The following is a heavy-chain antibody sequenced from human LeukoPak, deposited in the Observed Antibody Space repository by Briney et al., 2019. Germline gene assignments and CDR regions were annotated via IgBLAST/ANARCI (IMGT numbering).Heavy chain of an antibody. V-gene: IGHV3-48*01. D-gene: IGHD3-22*01. CDR1: GFTFSSYS. J-gene: IGHJ4*02. CDR2: ISSSSSTI. CDR3: AKSGVNYYDSSGHNFDY. Sequence: GGSLRLSCAASGFTFSSYSMNWVRQAPGKGLEWVSYISSSSSTIYYADSVKGRFTISRDNSKNTLYLQMNSLRAEDTAVYYCAKSGVNYYDSSGHNFDYWGQGTLVTVSS.